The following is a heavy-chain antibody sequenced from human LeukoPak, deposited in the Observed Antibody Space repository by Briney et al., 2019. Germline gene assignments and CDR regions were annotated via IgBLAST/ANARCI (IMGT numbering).Heavy chain of an antibody. CDR1: GGSFSGYY. V-gene: IGHV4-34*01. Sequence: SETLSLTCGVYGGSFSGYYWNWIRQSPGKGLEWIGEINHSGSTNYNPSLKSRVTMSVDTSKNQFSLKLSSVTAADTAVYYCARSIGYSSGWYGGRNLYFDYWGQGTLVTVSS. J-gene: IGHJ4*02. CDR2: INHSGST. D-gene: IGHD6-19*01. CDR3: ARSIGYSSGWYGGRNLYFDY.